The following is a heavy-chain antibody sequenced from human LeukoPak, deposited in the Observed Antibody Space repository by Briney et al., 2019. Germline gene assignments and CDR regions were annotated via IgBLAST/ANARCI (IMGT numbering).Heavy chain of an antibody. V-gene: IGHV3-23*01. CDR3: ARSSSGWYSFDY. Sequence: GSLRLSCAASGFTFTSYAMSWVRQAPGKGLEWGSGVSRSGSSTKYADNVKGRFIISGDNLKNTLYLQMNSLRAEDTAVYYCARSSSGWYSFDYWGQGTLVTVSS. D-gene: IGHD6-19*01. CDR1: GFTFTSYA. CDR2: VSRSGSST. J-gene: IGHJ4*02.